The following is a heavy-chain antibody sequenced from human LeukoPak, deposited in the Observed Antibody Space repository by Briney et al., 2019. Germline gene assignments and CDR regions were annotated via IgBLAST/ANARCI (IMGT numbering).Heavy chain of an antibody. D-gene: IGHD2/OR15-2a*01. CDR3: AISFLSTSGYYFDY. CDR1: GGPISTSSYY. CDR2: IFYSGST. Sequence: SETLSLTCTVSGGPISTSSYYWGWVRQPPGKGLEWIGNIFYSGSTCYSPSLKSRVTISLDTSRNQFSLKLSSVTAADTAVYYCAISFLSTSGYYFDYWGQGTLVTVSS. V-gene: IGHV4-39*07. J-gene: IGHJ4*02.